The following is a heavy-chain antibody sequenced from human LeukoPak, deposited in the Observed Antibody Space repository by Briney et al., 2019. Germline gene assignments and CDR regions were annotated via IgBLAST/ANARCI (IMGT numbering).Heavy chain of an antibody. J-gene: IGHJ4*02. CDR3: ARDYNFDY. V-gene: IGHV3-7*01. Sequence: GGSLRLSCAGSGFTFTNYWMNWVRQAPGKGLEWVANIKQDGSEKYSVDSVKGRFTISRDNAKNSLYLQMNRLRAEDTAVYYCARDYNFDYWGQGTLVTVSS. CDR1: GFTFTNYW. CDR2: IKQDGSEK.